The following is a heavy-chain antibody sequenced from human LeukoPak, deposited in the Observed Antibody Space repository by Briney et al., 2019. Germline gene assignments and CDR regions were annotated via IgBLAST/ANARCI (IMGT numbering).Heavy chain of an antibody. V-gene: IGHV5-51*01. CDR3: ARHKSSAGREASET. J-gene: IGHJ3*02. Sequence: GEVLETFWTCAGYSFNYYWIGLGRQRSGQGVGLVGIIYPGGSDTRYSPSSQGQVTSSADKSISTAYLQWSRLKSSDTAMYYCARHKSSAGREASETRGQGTTVTVSS. CDR1: GYSFNYYW. D-gene: IGHD6-13*01. CDR2: IYPGGSDT.